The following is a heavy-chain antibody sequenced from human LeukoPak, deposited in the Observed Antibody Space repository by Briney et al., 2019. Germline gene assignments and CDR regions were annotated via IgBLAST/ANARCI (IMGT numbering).Heavy chain of an antibody. V-gene: IGHV3-74*01. J-gene: IGHJ4*02. D-gene: IGHD3-10*01. Sequence: GGSLRLSCAASGYTFSRYWMHWVRQGPGKGLVWVSRINEDGSSTSYGESVRGRFTISRDNAKNALYLQMNSLRAEDAAVYYCTTDTFGARDSWGQGTLVTVSS. CDR2: INEDGSST. CDR3: TTDTFGARDS. CDR1: GYTFSRYW.